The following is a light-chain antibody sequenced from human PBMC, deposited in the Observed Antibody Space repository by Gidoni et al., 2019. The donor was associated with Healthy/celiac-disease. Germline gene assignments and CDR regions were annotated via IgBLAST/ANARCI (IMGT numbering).Light chain of an antibody. Sequence: EIVLTQSPATLSLSPGERATLSCRDSQSVSSYLAWYQQKPGQAPRLLIYDASNRATGIPARFSGSGSGTDFTLTISSLEPEDCAVYYCQQRSNWPPPITFGQGTRLEIK. J-gene: IGKJ5*01. CDR1: QSVSSY. CDR2: DAS. CDR3: QQRSNWPPPIT. V-gene: IGKV3-11*01.